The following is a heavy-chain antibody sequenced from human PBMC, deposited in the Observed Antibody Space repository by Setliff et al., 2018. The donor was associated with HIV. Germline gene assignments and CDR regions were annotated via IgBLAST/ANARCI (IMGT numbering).Heavy chain of an antibody. V-gene: IGHV4-59*01. CDR2: IYYTGST. Sequence: SETLSLTCTVSGGSMSSYYWSWIRQPPGKGLEWIGSIYYTGSTDYNPSLMSRVTISLDTPKNQFSLKLNSVIAADTAVYYCARDLEFSSPFDAFDIWGQGTMVTVSS. J-gene: IGHJ3*02. CDR3: ARDLEFSSPFDAFDI. D-gene: IGHD6-6*01. CDR1: GGSMSSYY.